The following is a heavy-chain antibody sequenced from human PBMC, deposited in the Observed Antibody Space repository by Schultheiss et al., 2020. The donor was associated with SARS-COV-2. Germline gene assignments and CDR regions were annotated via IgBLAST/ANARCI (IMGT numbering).Heavy chain of an antibody. Sequence: GGSLRLSCAASEVTFSDTWMSWVRQAPGKGLEWVGRIKTKTDGATTDYAAPVKGRFTISRDDSKNTLYLQMNSLKTEDTAVYYCTTAFSGYDSLTGDYWGQGTLVTVSS. CDR2: IKTKTDGATT. CDR3: TTAFSGYDSLTGDY. D-gene: IGHD5-12*01. CDR1: EVTFSDTW. V-gene: IGHV3-15*01. J-gene: IGHJ4*02.